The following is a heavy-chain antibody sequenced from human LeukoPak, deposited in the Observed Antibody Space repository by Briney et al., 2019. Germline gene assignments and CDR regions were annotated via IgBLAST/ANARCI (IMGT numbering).Heavy chain of an antibody. V-gene: IGHV3-21*01. CDR3: ASSRLTGTDY. D-gene: IGHD3-9*01. CDR1: GFTFSSYS. Sequence: GGSLRLSCAASGFTFSSYSMNWVRQAPGKGLEWVSSISSSSSYIYYADSVKGRFTISRDNAENSLYLQMNSLRAEDTAVYYCASSRLTGTDYWGQGTLVTVSS. CDR2: ISSSSSYI. J-gene: IGHJ4*02.